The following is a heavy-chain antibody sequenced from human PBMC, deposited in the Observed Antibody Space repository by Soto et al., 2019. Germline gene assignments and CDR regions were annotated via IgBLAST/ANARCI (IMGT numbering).Heavy chain of an antibody. Sequence: PXESLKISCKGSGYSFTSYWISWVRQMPGKGLEWMGRIDPSDSYTNYSPSFQGHVTISADKSISTAYLQWSSLKASDTAMYYCPRRTDYGDYEYYYGMDVWGQGTTVTVSS. CDR3: PRRTDYGDYEYYYGMDV. CDR1: GYSFTSYW. D-gene: IGHD4-17*01. CDR2: IDPSDSYT. V-gene: IGHV5-10-1*01. J-gene: IGHJ6*02.